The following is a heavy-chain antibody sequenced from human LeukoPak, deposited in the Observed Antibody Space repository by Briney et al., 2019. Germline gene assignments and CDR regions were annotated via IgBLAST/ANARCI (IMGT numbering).Heavy chain of an antibody. J-gene: IGHJ4*02. Sequence: GGSLRLSCAASGFTFDDYAMHWVRQAPGKGLEWVSGISWNSGSIGYAASVKGRFTISRDNAKNSLYLQMNSLRAEDTALYYCAKAKYPRSSSWGDYFDYWGQGTLVTVSS. CDR1: GFTFDDYA. CDR2: ISWNSGSI. V-gene: IGHV3-9*01. D-gene: IGHD6-13*01. CDR3: AKAKYPRSSSWGDYFDY.